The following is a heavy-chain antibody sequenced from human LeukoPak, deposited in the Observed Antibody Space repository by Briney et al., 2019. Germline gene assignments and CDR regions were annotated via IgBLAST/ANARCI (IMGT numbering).Heavy chain of an antibody. V-gene: IGHV3-43D*03. J-gene: IGHJ4*02. CDR2: ISWDGGST. Sequence: PGGSLRLSCAVSGFTFDDYAMHWVRQAPGKGLEWVSLISWDGGSTYYADSVKGRFTISRDNSKNSLYLQMNSLRAEDTALYYCAKDHNYYDSSGMLDYWGQGTLVTVSS. CDR3: AKDHNYYDSSGMLDY. CDR1: GFTFDDYA. D-gene: IGHD3-22*01.